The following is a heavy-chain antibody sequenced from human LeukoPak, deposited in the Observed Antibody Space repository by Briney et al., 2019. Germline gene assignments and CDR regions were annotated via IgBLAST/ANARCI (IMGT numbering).Heavy chain of an antibody. V-gene: IGHV1-2*02. CDR1: GCTFTGYY. CDR2: ISPNSGAT. J-gene: IGHJ4*02. CDR3: ARLGGGSSWSNFDF. D-gene: IGHD6-13*01. Sequence: ASVKVSCKASGCTFTGYYMHWVRQAPGQGLEWMGWISPNSGATNYAQNFQARVTMTGDTSISTAYMELSSLRSDDTAVYYCARLGGGSSWSNFDFWGQGTLVTVSS.